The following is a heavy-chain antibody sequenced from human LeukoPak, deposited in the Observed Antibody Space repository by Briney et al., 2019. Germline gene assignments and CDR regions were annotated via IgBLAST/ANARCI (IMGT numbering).Heavy chain of an antibody. CDR1: GGTFSSYA. V-gene: IGHV1-18*01. J-gene: IGHJ4*02. CDR2: ISAYNGNT. D-gene: IGHD3-22*01. Sequence: ASVKVSCKASGGTFSSYAISWVRQAPGQGLEWMGWISAYNGNTNYAQKLQGRVTMTTDTSTSTAYMELRSLRSDDTAVYYCARSAQYYYDSSGYLWGQGTLVTVSS. CDR3: ARSAQYYYDSSGYL.